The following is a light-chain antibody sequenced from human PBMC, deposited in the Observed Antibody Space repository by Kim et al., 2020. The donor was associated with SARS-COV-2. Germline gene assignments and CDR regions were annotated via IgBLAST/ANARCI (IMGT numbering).Light chain of an antibody. Sequence: DIVLTQSPATLSLSPGERATLSCRASQSVSTYLAWYQQRSSQAPRVLIYDASNRATGIPARFSGSGSGTDFTLTISSLQPEDFAVYYCQQRSSWPLTFGGGTKVEI. CDR1: QSVSTY. CDR3: QQRSSWPLT. V-gene: IGKV3-11*01. J-gene: IGKJ4*01. CDR2: DAS.